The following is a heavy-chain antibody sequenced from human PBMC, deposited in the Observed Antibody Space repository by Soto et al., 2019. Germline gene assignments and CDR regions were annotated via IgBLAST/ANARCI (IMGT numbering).Heavy chain of an antibody. CDR1: GFTFRDYA. CDR2: ISGSGRNT. CDR3: AKDAIPADH. Sequence: EVQLLDSGGGLVQPGRSLRLSCAASGFTFRDYAMDWVRQAPGKGLEWVSAISGSGRNTYYAGSVKGRFTLSRDYSKNTLYLQMSSLRAEDAAVYYCAKDAIPADHWGQGTLVTVSS. D-gene: IGHD2-2*01. J-gene: IGHJ5*02. V-gene: IGHV3-23*01.